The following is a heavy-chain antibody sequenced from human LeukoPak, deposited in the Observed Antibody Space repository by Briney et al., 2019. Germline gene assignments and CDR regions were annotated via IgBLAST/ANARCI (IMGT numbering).Heavy chain of an antibody. V-gene: IGHV3-23*01. CDR1: GFTFSSYA. J-gene: IGHJ4*02. Sequence: GGSLRLSCAASGFTFSSYAMSWVRQAPGKGLEWVSAISGSGGSTYYADSVKGRFTISRDNSKNTLYLQMNSRRAEDTAVYYCATINVDTAMVLDYWGQGTLVTVSS. CDR3: ATINVDTAMVLDY. CDR2: ISGSGGST. D-gene: IGHD5-18*01.